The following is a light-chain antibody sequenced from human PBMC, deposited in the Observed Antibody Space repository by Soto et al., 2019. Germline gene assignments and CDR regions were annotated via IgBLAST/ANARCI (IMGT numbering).Light chain of an antibody. V-gene: IGKV1-6*01. J-gene: IGKJ3*01. CDR3: LQSHASLT. CDR1: QGISNH. Sequence: AIQMTQSPSSLSASVGDRVTITCRASQGISNHLAWYQQKPGKAPKLLIYAASTLQSGVPSRFSGSGSGTDFPLNISRLQPEDFATYHCLQSHASLTFAPRTKVDIX. CDR2: AAS.